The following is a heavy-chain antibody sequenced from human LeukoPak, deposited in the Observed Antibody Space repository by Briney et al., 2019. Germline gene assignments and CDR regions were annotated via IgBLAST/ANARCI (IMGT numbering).Heavy chain of an antibody. V-gene: IGHV4-61*02. CDR1: GGSVSSASYY. Sequence: SQTLSLTCTVSGGSVSSASYYWSWVRQPAGKGLEWIGLIYMSGSTNYNPSLKSRVTISVDTSKNQFSLQLSSLTAADTAVYYCAGGYSSRWTAGLDFWGQGTLVTVSS. J-gene: IGHJ4*02. D-gene: IGHD3-22*01. CDR2: IYMSGST. CDR3: AGGYSSRWTAGLDF.